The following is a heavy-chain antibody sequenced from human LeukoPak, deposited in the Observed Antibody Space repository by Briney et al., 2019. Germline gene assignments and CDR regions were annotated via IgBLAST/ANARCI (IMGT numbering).Heavy chain of an antibody. Sequence: ASVKVSCKTSGYTFTGYYIHWVRQAPGQGLEWMGIINPSGGRTTYAQKFQGRVTMTRDMSTSTVYMELSSLRSEDTAIYYCAANRAAAGPYNWFDPWGQGTLVTVSS. D-gene: IGHD6-13*01. CDR1: GYTFTGYY. CDR2: INPSGGRT. V-gene: IGHV1-46*01. J-gene: IGHJ5*02. CDR3: AANRAAAGPYNWFDP.